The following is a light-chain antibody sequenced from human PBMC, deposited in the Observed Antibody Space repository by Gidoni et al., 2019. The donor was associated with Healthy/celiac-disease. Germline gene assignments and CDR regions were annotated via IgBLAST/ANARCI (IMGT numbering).Light chain of an antibody. CDR1: QDISNY. J-gene: IGKJ2*02. V-gene: IGKV1-33*01. Sequence: IQMPQSPSSLPASVRDRVTITCQASQDISNYLNWYQQKPGKAPKLLIYDASNMETGVPSRFSGSGSGTDFTFTIRRLQPEDIATYYCQQYDNLPRTFGQGTKVEIK. CDR2: DAS. CDR3: QQYDNLPRT.